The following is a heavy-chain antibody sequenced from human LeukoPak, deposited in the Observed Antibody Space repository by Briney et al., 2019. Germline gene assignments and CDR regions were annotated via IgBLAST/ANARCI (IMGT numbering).Heavy chain of an antibody. CDR2: ISYDGSNK. D-gene: IGHD6-13*01. Sequence: GGSLRLSCAASGFTFSSYAMHWVRQAPGKGLEGVAVISYDGSNKYYADSVKGRFTISRDNSKNTLYLQMNSLRAEDTAVYYCARPRIAAAGTDNWFDPWGQGTLVTVSS. V-gene: IGHV3-30-3*01. CDR3: ARPRIAAAGTDNWFDP. CDR1: GFTFSSYA. J-gene: IGHJ5*02.